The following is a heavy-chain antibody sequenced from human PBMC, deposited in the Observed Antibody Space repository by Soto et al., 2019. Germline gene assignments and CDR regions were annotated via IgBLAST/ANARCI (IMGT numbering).Heavy chain of an antibody. J-gene: IGHJ4*02. Sequence: PSETLSLTCTVSGGSISSGGYYWSWIRQHPGKGLEWIGYIYYSGSTYYNPSLKSRVTISVDTSKNQFSLKLSSVAAADTAVYYCARGIVELYLDYWGQGTLVTVSS. V-gene: IGHV4-31*03. CDR1: GGSISSGGYY. CDR2: IYYSGST. D-gene: IGHD1-26*01. CDR3: ARGIVELYLDY.